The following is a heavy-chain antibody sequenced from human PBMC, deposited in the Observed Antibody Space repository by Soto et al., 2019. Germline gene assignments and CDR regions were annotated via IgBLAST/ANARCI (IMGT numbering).Heavy chain of an antibody. CDR3: ARLSPHSRAWGLDY. CDR2: IFSSGST. V-gene: IGHV4-59*01. D-gene: IGHD6-19*01. J-gene: IGHJ4*02. Sequence: QVQLQESGPGLVKPSETLSLTCTVSGGSISTYYWSWIRQPPGQGLEWIGYIFSSGSTNYNPSLNSRVTLPLDTSKTQSSLKLTSVPAADTAMYYCARLSPHSRAWGLDYWGQGTLLIVSS. CDR1: GGSISTYY.